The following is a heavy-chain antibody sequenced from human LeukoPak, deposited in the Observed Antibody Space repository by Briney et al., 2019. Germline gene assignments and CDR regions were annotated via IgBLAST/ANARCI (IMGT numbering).Heavy chain of an antibody. V-gene: IGHV2-5*01. D-gene: IGHD4-11*01. Sequence: ESGPTLVNPTQTLTLTCTFSGFSLSTSGVAVGWFRQPPGGALEWLALIYWNDGKYYSPSLKSRLTIAKDTSKNQVVLTMTNMDPVDTATFYCARRRSPSNSDWFDPWGQGTLVTVSS. CDR1: GFSLSTSGVA. CDR2: IYWNDGK. J-gene: IGHJ5*02. CDR3: ARRRSPSNSDWFDP.